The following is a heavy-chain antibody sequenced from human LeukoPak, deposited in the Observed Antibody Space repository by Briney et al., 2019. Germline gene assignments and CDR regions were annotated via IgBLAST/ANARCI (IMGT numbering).Heavy chain of an antibody. J-gene: IGHJ6*03. CDR1: GFTFSSYS. D-gene: IGHD2-8*01. CDR2: ISSSSSYI. CDR3: AKNGGSSHYYYYMDV. V-gene: IGHV3-21*04. Sequence: GGSLRLSCAASGFTFSSYSMNWVRQAPGKGLEWVSSISSSSSYIYYADSVKGRFTISRDNAKNSLYLQMNSLRAEDTAVYYCAKNGGSSHYYYYMDVWGKGTTVTISS.